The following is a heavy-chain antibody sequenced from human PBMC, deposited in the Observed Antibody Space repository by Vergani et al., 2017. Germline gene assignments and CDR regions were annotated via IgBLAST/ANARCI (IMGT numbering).Heavy chain of an antibody. CDR3: ARDRSSWPLYHGMDV. CDR2: IYYSGNT. J-gene: IGHJ6*02. V-gene: IGHV4-59*01. Sequence: QLQLQQSGPGLVKPSETLSLTCTVSGGSIHNYHWSWIRQPPGKGLEWIGYIYYSGNTNYNPSLKSRVTISLDTAKNQFSLKLSSVTAADTAVYYCARDRSSWPLYHGMDVWGQGTTVTVSS. CDR1: GGSIHNYH. D-gene: IGHD6-13*01.